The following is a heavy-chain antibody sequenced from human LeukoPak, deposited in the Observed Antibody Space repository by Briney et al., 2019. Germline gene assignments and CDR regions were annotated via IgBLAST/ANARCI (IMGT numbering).Heavy chain of an antibody. CDR1: GGSISSYF. Sequence: SETLSLTCTVSGGSISSYFWSWIRQPAGKGLEWIGRIYTSGSTNYNPSLKSRVTISLDTSKSQFSLNLSSVTAADTAVYYCATIPYGGYSYWGQGTLVTISS. CDR2: IYTSGST. D-gene: IGHD5-12*01. V-gene: IGHV4-4*07. J-gene: IGHJ4*02. CDR3: ATIPYGGYSY.